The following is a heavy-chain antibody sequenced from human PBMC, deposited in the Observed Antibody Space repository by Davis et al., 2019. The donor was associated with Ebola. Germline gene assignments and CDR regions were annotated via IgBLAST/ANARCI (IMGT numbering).Heavy chain of an antibody. CDR3: ARPIYGAHAFDI. CDR1: GGSISSYY. CDR2: IYYSGST. Sequence: PSETLSLTCTVSGGSISSYYWSWIRQPPGKGLEWIGYIYYSGSTNYNPSLKSRVTISVDTSKNQFSLKLSSVTAADTAVYYCARPIYGAHAFDIWGQGTMVTVSS. V-gene: IGHV4-59*01. J-gene: IGHJ3*02. D-gene: IGHD4-17*01.